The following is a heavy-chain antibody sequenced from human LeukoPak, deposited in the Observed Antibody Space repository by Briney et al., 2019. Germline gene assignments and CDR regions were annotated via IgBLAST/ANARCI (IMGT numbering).Heavy chain of an antibody. CDR2: IRHDGDDS. CDR1: GLTFSNYW. Sequence: PGGSLRLSCRDSGLTFSNYWMSWVRQVPGKGLEWVANIRHDGDDSYYVDSVKGRFTISRNNARNSLFLQMNSLRDEDTAVYYCARDRGVQYGLDVWGQGTTVTVSS. V-gene: IGHV3-7*01. J-gene: IGHJ6*02. D-gene: IGHD3-10*01. CDR3: ARDRGVQYGLDV.